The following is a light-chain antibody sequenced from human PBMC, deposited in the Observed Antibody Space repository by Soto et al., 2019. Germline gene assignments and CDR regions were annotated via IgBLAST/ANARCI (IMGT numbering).Light chain of an antibody. CDR2: KAS. J-gene: IGKJ1*01. CDR3: QYWDDYAWT. V-gene: IGKV1-5*03. Sequence: DIQMTQSPSTLSASVGDRVTIPCRASQSITAWLAWYQQKPGRAPKFLIYKASNLEGGVPSRFSGSGSGTELTLTISSVHPDDFAAYYCQYWDDYAWTFGQGTKVEIK. CDR1: QSITAW.